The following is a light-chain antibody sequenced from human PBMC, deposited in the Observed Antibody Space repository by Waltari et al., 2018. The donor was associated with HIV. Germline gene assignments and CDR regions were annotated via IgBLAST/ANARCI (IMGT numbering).Light chain of an antibody. V-gene: IGKV1-13*02. CDR1: QGMSSA. J-gene: IGKJ3*01. CDR2: DAS. Sequence: AIQLTQSPSSLSASIGARVTITCRASQGMSSALAWYQQKPGNVPKLLIYDASTLESGVPSRFSGSGSGTDFTLTISYLQPEDFATYYCQQFHTYPLTFGPGTKVDIK. CDR3: QQFHTYPLT.